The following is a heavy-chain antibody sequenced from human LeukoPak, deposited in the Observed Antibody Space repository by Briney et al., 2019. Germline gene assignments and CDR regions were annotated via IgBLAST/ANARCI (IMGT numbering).Heavy chain of an antibody. CDR2: IGGSGGST. V-gene: IGHV3-23*01. CDR3: AKSYYYGSGTDY. D-gene: IGHD3-10*01. J-gene: IGHJ4*02. Sequence: GGSLRLSCAASGFTFSSYAMSWVRQAPGKGLEWVSAIGGSGGSTYYADSVKGRFTISRHNSKNALYLQMNSLRAEDTAVYYCAKSYYYGSGTDYWGQGTLVTVSS. CDR1: GFTFSSYA.